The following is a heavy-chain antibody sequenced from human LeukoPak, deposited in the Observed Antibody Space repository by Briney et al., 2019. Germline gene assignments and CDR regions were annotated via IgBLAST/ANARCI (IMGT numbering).Heavy chain of an antibody. D-gene: IGHD3-3*01. CDR1: CGPINSLY. V-gene: IGHV4-59*11. J-gene: IGHJ5*02. CDR2: VYYTGDT. CDR3: ARGCIYDFDP. Sequence: SETLSLICTVSCGPINSLYWLWLRQPPGTGLEWIGYVYYTGDTNYKPTLESRVTISLATSKKQFSLRLTAVTAADTALYYCARGCIYDFDPWGQGTLVSVSS.